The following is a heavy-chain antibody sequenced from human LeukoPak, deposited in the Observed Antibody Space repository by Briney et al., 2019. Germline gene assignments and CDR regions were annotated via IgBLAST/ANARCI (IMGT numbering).Heavy chain of an antibody. CDR2: INSDGSST. J-gene: IGHJ4*02. CDR3: AKVELLLEINVGVSHLDS. CDR1: GFTFSSYW. D-gene: IGHD2-15*01. V-gene: IGHV3-74*01. Sequence: QSGGSLRLSCAASGFTFSSYWMHWVRQAPGKGLVWVSRINSDGSSTSYADSVKGRFTISRDNAKNTLYLQMNSLRAEDTAVYYCAKVELLLEINVGVSHLDSWGQGIQVTVSS.